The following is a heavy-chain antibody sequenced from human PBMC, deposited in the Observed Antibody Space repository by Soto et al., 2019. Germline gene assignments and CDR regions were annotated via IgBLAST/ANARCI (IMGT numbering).Heavy chain of an antibody. D-gene: IGHD6-19*01. V-gene: IGHV3-23*01. J-gene: IGHJ5*02. CDR3: ATVSSGWYRSTNWLDP. CDR2: ISANSRNI. CDR1: ELTFTTYA. Sequence: PGGSLRLSCAASELTFTTYAMSWVRQAPGKGLEWVSSISANSRNIYYADSVKGRLSISRDNSKNTLYLQMNSLRAEDTAVYYCATVSSGWYRSTNWLDPWGQGTLVTVSS.